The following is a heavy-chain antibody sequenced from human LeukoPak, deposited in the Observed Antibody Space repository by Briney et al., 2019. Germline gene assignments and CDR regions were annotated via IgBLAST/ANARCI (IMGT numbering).Heavy chain of an antibody. J-gene: IGHJ4*02. D-gene: IGHD3-10*01. CDR3: ARVGLYGSGSYSKTYFDY. V-gene: IGHV1-18*01. Sequence: ASVKVSCKASGYTFTSYGISWVRQAPGQGLEWMGWISAYNGNTNYAQKLQGRVTMTTDTSTSTAYMELRSLRSDDTAVYYCARVGLYGSGSYSKTYFDYWGQGTLVTVSS. CDR1: GYTFTSYG. CDR2: ISAYNGNT.